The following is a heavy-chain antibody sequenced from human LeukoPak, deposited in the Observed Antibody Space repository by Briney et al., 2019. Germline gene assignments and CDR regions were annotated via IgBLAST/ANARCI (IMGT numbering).Heavy chain of an antibody. Sequence: GRSLRLSCAASGFTFDDYVIHWVRQAPGKGLEWVSGINWNSDNIGYADSVKGQFTISRDNAKNSLYLQMNSLRVEDTALYYCAKDVAAVQAAYMDVWGKGTTVIVSS. J-gene: IGHJ6*03. CDR2: INWNSDNI. V-gene: IGHV3-9*01. CDR3: AKDVAAVQAAYMDV. D-gene: IGHD6-13*01. CDR1: GFTFDDYV.